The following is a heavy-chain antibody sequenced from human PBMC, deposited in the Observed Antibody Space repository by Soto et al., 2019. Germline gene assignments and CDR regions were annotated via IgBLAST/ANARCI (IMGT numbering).Heavy chain of an antibody. Sequence: QVQLVESGGGVVQPGRSLRLSCAASGFNFRTYGIHWVRQAPGKGLEWVALISKDGSHSYYAHSVKGRFTTSRDNSQNKAFRPVNSLRADDTAVYFCARGTDYADLGNAEYFHPWGQGTLVTVSS. V-gene: IGHV3-30*03. J-gene: IGHJ1*01. D-gene: IGHD4-17*01. CDR1: GFNFRTYG. CDR3: ARGTDYADLGNAEYFHP. CDR2: ISKDGSHS.